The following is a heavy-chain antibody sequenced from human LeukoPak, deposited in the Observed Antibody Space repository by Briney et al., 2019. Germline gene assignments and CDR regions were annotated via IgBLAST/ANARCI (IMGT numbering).Heavy chain of an antibody. Sequence: PGGSLRLSCAASGFTFSDYYMSWIRQAPGKGLEWVSYISSSGSTIYYPDSVKGRFTISRNNAKNSLYLQMNSLRAEDTAVYSCARQQLTTQRMAARPSGAFDIWGQGTMVTVSS. J-gene: IGHJ3*02. V-gene: IGHV3-11*04. CDR1: GFTFSDYY. D-gene: IGHD6-6*01. CDR3: ARQQLTTQRMAARPSGAFDI. CDR2: ISSSGSTI.